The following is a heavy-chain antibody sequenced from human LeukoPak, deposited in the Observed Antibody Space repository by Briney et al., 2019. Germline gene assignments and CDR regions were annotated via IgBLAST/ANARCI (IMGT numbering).Heavy chain of an antibody. Sequence: GRSLRLSCAASGFTFSSYGMHWVRQAPGKGLEWVAVISYDGSNKYYADSVKGRFTISRDNSKNTLYLQMNSLRAEDTAVYYCAKDSRSVYSSFPPFDYWGQGTLVTVSS. D-gene: IGHD6-19*01. CDR3: AKDSRSVYSSFPPFDY. J-gene: IGHJ4*02. CDR2: ISYDGSNK. V-gene: IGHV3-30*18. CDR1: GFTFSSYG.